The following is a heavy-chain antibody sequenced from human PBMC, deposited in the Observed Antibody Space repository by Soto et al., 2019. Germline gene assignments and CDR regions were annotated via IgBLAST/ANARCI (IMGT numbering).Heavy chain of an antibody. CDR2: ISYDGKDH. V-gene: IGHV3-30*03. CDR1: GFTFANYA. Sequence: QVQLVESGGGVVQPGRSLRLSCAATGFTFANYAMHWFRQAPGKGLEWLAGISYDGKDHFCADSVKGRFSISRDNSENTVFLQMNNVRPEDTATYYCATIWELFDYWGQGTLVTVSS. J-gene: IGHJ4*02. D-gene: IGHD3-16*01. CDR3: ATIWELFDY.